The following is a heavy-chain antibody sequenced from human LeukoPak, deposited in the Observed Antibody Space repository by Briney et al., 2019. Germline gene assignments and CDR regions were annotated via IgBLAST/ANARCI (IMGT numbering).Heavy chain of an antibody. J-gene: IGHJ4*02. Sequence: ASVKVSCKASGYTFNSYGISWVRQAPGQGLEWMGWISPYNGDTKYAQNLQGRVTMTTDTSASTAYMELRSLRSDDTAVYYCARDHYDHVWGSYRPYFDSWGQGTLVTVSS. CDR1: GYTFNSYG. V-gene: IGHV1-18*01. D-gene: IGHD3-16*02. CDR3: ARDHYDHVWGSYRPYFDS. CDR2: ISPYNGDT.